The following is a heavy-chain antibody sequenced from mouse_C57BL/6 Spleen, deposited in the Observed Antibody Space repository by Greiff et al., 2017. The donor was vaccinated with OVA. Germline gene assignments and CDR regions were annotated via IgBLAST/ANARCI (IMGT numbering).Heavy chain of an antibody. CDR3: ARGGTVGGMDY. V-gene: IGHV1-26*01. CDR1: GYTFTDYY. CDR2: INPNNGGT. Sequence: EVQLQQSGPELVKPGASVKISCKASGYTFTDYYMNWVKQSHGKSLEWIGDINPNNGGTSYNQKFKGKATLTVDKSSSTAYMELRSLTSEDSAVYYCARGGTVGGMDYWGQGTSVTVSS. J-gene: IGHJ4*01. D-gene: IGHD1-1*01.